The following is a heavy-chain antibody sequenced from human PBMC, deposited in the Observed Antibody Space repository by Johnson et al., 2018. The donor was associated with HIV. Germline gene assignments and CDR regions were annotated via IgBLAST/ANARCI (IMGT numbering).Heavy chain of an antibody. V-gene: IGHV3-NL1*01. J-gene: IGHJ3*02. CDR3: ARGGAFHAFDI. Sequence: QVQLVESGGGVVQPGGSLRLSCAASGFTFSSYGMHWVRQAPGKGLEWVSGISGSGGSTYYADSVKGRFTISRDNSKDTLYLRMNSLRAEDTAMYFCARGGAFHAFDIWGHGTTVTVSS. CDR2: ISGSGGST. D-gene: IGHD3-3*02. CDR1: GFTFSSYG.